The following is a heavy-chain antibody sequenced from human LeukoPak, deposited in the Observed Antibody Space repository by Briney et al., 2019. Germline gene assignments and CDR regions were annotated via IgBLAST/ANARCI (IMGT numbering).Heavy chain of an antibody. J-gene: IGHJ4*02. Sequence: PGGSLRLSCAASGFIFSDYGVHWVRQAPGKGLEWVSYINDVSSDIHYADSVKGRFTISRDNAKNTLSLQMNSLRAEDTAVYYCARDTYQPGLIDCWGQGTLVTVSS. CDR1: GFIFSDYG. D-gene: IGHD2-2*01. CDR2: INDVSSDI. V-gene: IGHV3-21*05. CDR3: ARDTYQPGLIDC.